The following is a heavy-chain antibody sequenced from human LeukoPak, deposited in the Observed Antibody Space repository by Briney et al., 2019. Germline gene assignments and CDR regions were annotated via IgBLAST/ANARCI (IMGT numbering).Heavy chain of an antibody. CDR1: GFTFSRYG. V-gene: IGHV3-30*18. Sequence: GGSLRLTCAASGFTFSRYGMHWVCQAPGKGLEWVAVISYDGTNKYYADSVKGRFTISRDNSKNTLYLQMNSLRTDDTAVYYCAKFWTGVAATPAYWGQGTLVTVSS. CDR3: AKFWTGVAATPAY. J-gene: IGHJ4*02. D-gene: IGHD2-15*01. CDR2: ISYDGTNK.